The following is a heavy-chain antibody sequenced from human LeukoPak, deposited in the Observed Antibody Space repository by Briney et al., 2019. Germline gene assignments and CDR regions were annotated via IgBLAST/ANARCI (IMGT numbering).Heavy chain of an antibody. J-gene: IGHJ6*02. CDR2: IKQDGSEK. CDR1: GFTFSSYW. CDR3: ARDGDAGYSSSWYWAYYYGMDV. V-gene: IGHV3-7*01. D-gene: IGHD6-13*01. Sequence: GGSLRLSCAASGFTFSSYWMSWVRQAPGKGLEWVANIKQDGSEKYYVDSVKGRFTISRDNAKNSLYLQMNSLRAEDTAVYYCARDGDAGYSSSWYWAYYYGMDVWGQGTTVTVSS.